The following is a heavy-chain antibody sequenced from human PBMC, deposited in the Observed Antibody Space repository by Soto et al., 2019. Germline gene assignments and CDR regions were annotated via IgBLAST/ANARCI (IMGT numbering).Heavy chain of an antibody. CDR3: ASSSGNNYGVGTNYYFDY. CDR1: GGTFSTYS. Sequence: QVQLVQSGAEVKKPGSSVKVSCKTSGGTFSTYSIVWVRQAPGEGLEWMGGIIPIFGTANYAQKFQDRVTITADKSKNTDFMELSSLKSEDTAMYYCASSSGNNYGVGTNYYFDYWGQGTLVTVSS. CDR2: IIPIFGTA. J-gene: IGHJ4*02. D-gene: IGHD1-26*01. V-gene: IGHV1-69*06.